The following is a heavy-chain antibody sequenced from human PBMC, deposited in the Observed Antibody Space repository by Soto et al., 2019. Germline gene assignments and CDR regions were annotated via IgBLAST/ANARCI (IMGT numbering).Heavy chain of an antibody. Sequence: QVQLVESGGGLVKPGGSLRLSCVASGFTFSDYYMSWIRQAPGKGLEWVSYISSSGGAIYHADSVKGRFTISRDNAKNSLYLQMNSLRAEDTAVYSCARIHRGYSSGPIDYWGQGTLVTVSS. J-gene: IGHJ4*02. V-gene: IGHV3-11*01. CDR1: GFTFSDYY. CDR2: ISSSGGAI. CDR3: ARIHRGYSSGPIDY. D-gene: IGHD5-18*01.